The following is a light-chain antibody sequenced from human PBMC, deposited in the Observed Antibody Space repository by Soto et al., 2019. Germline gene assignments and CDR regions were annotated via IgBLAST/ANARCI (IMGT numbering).Light chain of an antibody. V-gene: IGKV1-39*01. Sequence: DIQMTPSPSSLSASVVDRVTITCRASQNINNYLTWYQQRPGKAPKLLIYAASSLQSGVPSRFSGSGSGTDFSLTISSLQPEDFATYYCQQSYSTPRTFGQGTKVDIK. CDR3: QQSYSTPRT. J-gene: IGKJ1*01. CDR2: AAS. CDR1: QNINNY.